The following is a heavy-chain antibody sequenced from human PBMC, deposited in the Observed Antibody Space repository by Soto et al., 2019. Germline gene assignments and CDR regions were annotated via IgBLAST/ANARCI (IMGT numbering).Heavy chain of an antibody. Sequence: QVQLVQSGAEVKKPGASVKVSCKASGYTFTSYGSSWVRQAPGQVLAWMGWISAYTVNTNYAQKHQGKVNITTDTSTSTAYMERSSLRSDETAVYYCARESSSYGGAEPSHRRPDYWGQGTLVTVSS. D-gene: IGHD6-6*01. CDR2: ISAYTVNT. J-gene: IGHJ4*02. CDR3: ARESSSYGGAEPSHRRPDY. V-gene: IGHV1-18*01. CDR1: GYTFTSYG.